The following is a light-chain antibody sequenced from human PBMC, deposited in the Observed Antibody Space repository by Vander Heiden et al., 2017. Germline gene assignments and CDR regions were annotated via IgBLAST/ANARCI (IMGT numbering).Light chain of an antibody. Sequence: EIVLTQSPGTLSLSPGARATLSCRASQRVSSRYLARNQQKQGQAPRLLIYGASSRDTGIPDRFSGSGSGTDFTLTISRLEPEDFAVYYCQQYGSSLRTFGQGTKLEIK. CDR2: GAS. J-gene: IGKJ2*01. V-gene: IGKV3-20*01. CDR1: QRVSSRY. CDR3: QQYGSSLRT.